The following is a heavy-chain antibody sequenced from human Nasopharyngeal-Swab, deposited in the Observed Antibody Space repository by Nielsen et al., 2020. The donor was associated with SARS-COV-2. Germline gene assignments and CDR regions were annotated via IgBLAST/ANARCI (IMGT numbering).Heavy chain of an antibody. V-gene: IGHV3-23*01. Sequence: GGPLRLSCPVSGPTFSTYAMSWARQAPGQGLEWVSAISGRGTDTYYADSVKGRFTISRDNSKNTVFLQMNSLRADDTAVYYCAKDGSSTPTYWGQGTLVSVSS. CDR1: GPTFSTYA. J-gene: IGHJ4*02. CDR2: ISGRGTDT. D-gene: IGHD6-13*01. CDR3: AKDGSSTPTY.